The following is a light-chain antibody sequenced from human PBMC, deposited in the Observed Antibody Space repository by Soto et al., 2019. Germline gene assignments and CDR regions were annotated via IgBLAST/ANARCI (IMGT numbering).Light chain of an antibody. Sequence: ETVLTQSQGIMTLSPGARATPSCRLSQSDSSSYLAWYLQKPGQAPRLLIYEASRRASGIPDRFSGSGSGTDFTLAIRRLEPEDFAVYYCHQCGYSPRTFGQGTKVDIK. V-gene: IGKV3-20*01. CDR3: HQCGYSPRT. J-gene: IGKJ1*01. CDR1: QSDSSSY. CDR2: EAS.